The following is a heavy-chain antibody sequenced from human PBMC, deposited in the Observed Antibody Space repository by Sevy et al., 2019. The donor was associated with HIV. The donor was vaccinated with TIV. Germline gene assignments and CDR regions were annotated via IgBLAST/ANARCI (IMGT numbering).Heavy chain of an antibody. CDR3: AREILVIPYYYYAMDV. D-gene: IGHD3-9*01. CDR1: GFTFSTYS. V-gene: IGHV3-48*01. J-gene: IGHJ6*02. Sequence: GGSLRLSCAASGFTFSTYSMHWVRQAPGKGLEWVSYISKSSRNIYYADSVKGRFTISRDNAKNSLYLQMNSLRAEDTGVCYCAREILVIPYYYYAMDVWGQGTTVTVSS. CDR2: ISKSSRNI.